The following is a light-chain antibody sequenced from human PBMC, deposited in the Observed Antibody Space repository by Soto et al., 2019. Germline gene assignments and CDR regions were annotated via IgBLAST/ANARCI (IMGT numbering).Light chain of an antibody. Sequence: QSVLTQSPSVSGAPGQRVTISCTGSSTNIGAFYDVHWYQQLPGTAPKLLIYGNTNRPSGVPDRFSGSKSGTSASLAITGLRAEDEADYYCQSYDSSLSGVVFGGGTKVTVL. CDR1: STNIGAFYD. CDR2: GNT. V-gene: IGLV1-40*01. J-gene: IGLJ2*01. CDR3: QSYDSSLSGVV.